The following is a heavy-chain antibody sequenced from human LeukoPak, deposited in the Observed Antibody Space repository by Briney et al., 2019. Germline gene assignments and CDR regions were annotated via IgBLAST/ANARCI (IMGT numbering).Heavy chain of an antibody. CDR3: VRGGWHPYFFDY. V-gene: IGHV3-7*04. CDR1: GFTFSSYW. Sequence: GGSLRLSCAASGFTFSSYWMSWVRQAPGKGLEWVANIKQDGSEKYYVDSVKGRFTISRDNARDSLYLQMDGLRAEDTAVYYCVRGGWHPYFFDYWGQGTLVTVSS. J-gene: IGHJ4*02. CDR2: IKQDGSEK. D-gene: IGHD6-19*01.